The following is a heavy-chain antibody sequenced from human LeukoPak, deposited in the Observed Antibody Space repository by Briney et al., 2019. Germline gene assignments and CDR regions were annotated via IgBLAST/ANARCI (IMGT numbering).Heavy chain of an antibody. CDR2: VYHSGIT. D-gene: IGHD3-3*01. CDR3: ARAGQGDFWSGLRYFDY. Sequence: SETLSLTCTVSGDSISSYYWNWIRQPPGKGLEWIGYVYHSGITNYNPSLKSRVTISVDTSKNHFSLKLSSVTAADTAVYYCARAGQGDFWSGLRYFDYWGQGTLVTVSS. J-gene: IGHJ4*02. V-gene: IGHV4-59*01. CDR1: GDSISSYY.